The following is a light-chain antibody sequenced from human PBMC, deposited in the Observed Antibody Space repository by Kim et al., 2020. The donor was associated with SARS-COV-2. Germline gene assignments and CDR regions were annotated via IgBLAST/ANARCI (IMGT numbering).Light chain of an antibody. J-gene: IGLJ2*01. CDR1: SLRSYY. CDR3: NSRDSNDNVV. Sequence: ALGQTVRITCQGDSLRSYYATWYQQKPGQAPILVIYGKNNRPSGIPDRFSGSSSGNTASLTITGTQAGDEAEYYCNSRDSNDNVVFGGGTKLTVL. CDR2: GKN. V-gene: IGLV3-19*01.